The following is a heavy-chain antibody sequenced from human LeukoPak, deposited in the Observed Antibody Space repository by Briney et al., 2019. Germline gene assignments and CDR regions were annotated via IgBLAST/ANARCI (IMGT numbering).Heavy chain of an antibody. CDR1: GFTFTSYW. CDR2: VNSDGSST. Sequence: GGSLRLSCAASGFTFTSYWMHWVRQAPGKGLVWVSRVNSDGSSTTYADSVKGRFTISRDNAKNTLYLQMNSLRAEDTAAYYCARGRYYGMDVWGQGTTVTVSS. CDR3: ARGRYYGMDV. V-gene: IGHV3-74*01. J-gene: IGHJ6*02.